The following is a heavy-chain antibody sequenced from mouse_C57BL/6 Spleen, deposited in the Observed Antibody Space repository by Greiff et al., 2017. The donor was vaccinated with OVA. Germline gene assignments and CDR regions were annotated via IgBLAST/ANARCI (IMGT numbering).Heavy chain of an antibody. J-gene: IGHJ2*01. CDR2: ISSGSSTI. CDR3: ARGLITTVVAGDY. D-gene: IGHD1-1*01. V-gene: IGHV5-17*01. Sequence: DVKLVESGGGLVKPGGSLKLSCAASGFTFSDYGMHWVRQAPEKGLEWVAYISSGSSTIYYADTVKGRFTISRDNAKNTLFLQMTSLRSEDTAMYYCARGLITTVVAGDYWGQGTTLTVSS. CDR1: GFTFSDYG.